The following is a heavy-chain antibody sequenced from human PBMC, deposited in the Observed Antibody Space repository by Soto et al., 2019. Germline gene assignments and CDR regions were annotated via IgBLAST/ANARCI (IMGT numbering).Heavy chain of an antibody. J-gene: IGHJ4*02. Sequence: GSLRLSCAASGFTFSSYAMSWVRQAPGKGLEWVSAISGSGGSTYYADSVKGRFTISRDNSKNTLYLQMNSLRAEDTAVYYCGGSIAAPRVFDYWGQGTLVTVSS. D-gene: IGHD6-6*01. CDR1: GFTFSSYA. V-gene: IGHV3-23*01. CDR2: ISGSGGST. CDR3: GGSIAAPRVFDY.